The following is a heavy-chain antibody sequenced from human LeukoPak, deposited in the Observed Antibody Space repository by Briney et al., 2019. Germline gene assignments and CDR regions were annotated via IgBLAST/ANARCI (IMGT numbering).Heavy chain of an antibody. CDR3: ARGGRMVRGVIMDDAFDI. J-gene: IGHJ3*02. D-gene: IGHD3-10*01. CDR2: ISSSSSTI. CDR1: GFTFSSYS. Sequence: PGGSLRLSCAASGFTFSSYSMNWVRQAPGKGLEWGSYISSSSSTIYYADSVKGRFTISRDNAKNSLYLQMNSLRAEDTAVYYCARGGRMVRGVIMDDAFDIWGQGTMVTVSS. V-gene: IGHV3-48*01.